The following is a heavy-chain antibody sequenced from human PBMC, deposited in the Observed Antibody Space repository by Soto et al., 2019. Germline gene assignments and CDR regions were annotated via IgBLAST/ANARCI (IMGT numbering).Heavy chain of an antibody. D-gene: IGHD3-10*01. J-gene: IGHJ6*02. V-gene: IGHV3-30-3*01. CDR2: ISYDGSNK. CDR3: ARDLYRAYYGSGSFYGMDV. CDR1: GFTLSDHY. Sequence: SLRLSCAASGFTLSDHYMHWVRQAPGKGLEWVAVISYDGSNKYYADSVKGRFTISRDNSKNTLYLQMNSLRAEDTAVYYCARDLYRAYYGSGSFYGMDVWGQGTLVTVSS.